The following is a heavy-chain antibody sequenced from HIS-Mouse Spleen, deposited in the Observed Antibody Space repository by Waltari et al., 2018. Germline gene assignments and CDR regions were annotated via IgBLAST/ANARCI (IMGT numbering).Heavy chain of an antibody. CDR3: ARDYGDNWFDP. V-gene: IGHV4-39*07. CDR1: GCSITSRSYY. J-gene: IGHJ5*02. D-gene: IGHD4-17*01. CDR2: IYYSGST. Sequence: QLQLQESGPGLVKPSETLSLTCTVSGCSITSRSYYWGWSRQPPGKGLEWIGSIYYSGSTYYNPSLKSRVTISVDTSKNQFSLKLSSVTAADTAVYYCARDYGDNWFDPWGQGTLVTVSS.